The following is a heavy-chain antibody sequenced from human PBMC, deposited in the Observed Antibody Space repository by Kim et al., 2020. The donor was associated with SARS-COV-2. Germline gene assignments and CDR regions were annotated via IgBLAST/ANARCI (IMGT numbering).Heavy chain of an antibody. D-gene: IGHD2-8*01. CDR1: GGSFSGYY. Sequence: SETLSLTCAVYGGSFSGYYWSWIRQPPGKGLEWIGEINHSGSTNYNPSLKSRVTISVDTSKNQFSLKLSSVTAADTAVYYCARGRNPHIVLMVYARRLSYYFDYWGQGTLVTVSS. V-gene: IGHV4-34*01. CDR2: INHSGST. CDR3: ARGRNPHIVLMVYARRLSYYFDY. J-gene: IGHJ4*02.